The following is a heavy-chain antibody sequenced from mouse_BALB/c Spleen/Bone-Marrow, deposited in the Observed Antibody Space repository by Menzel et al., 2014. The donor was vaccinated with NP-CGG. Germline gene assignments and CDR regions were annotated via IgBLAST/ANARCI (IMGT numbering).Heavy chain of an antibody. J-gene: IGHJ3*01. D-gene: IGHD1-1*01. CDR2: IDPYNGGT. Sequence: VQLQQSGPELVKPGASVKVSCKASGYAFTSYNMYWVKQSHGKSLEWMGYIDPYNGGTSYNQKFKGKATLTVDKSSSTAYMHLNSLTSEDCAVYYCARDNYYGSSTGFAYWGQGTLVTVSA. CDR3: ARDNYYGSSTGFAY. V-gene: IGHV1S135*01. CDR1: GYAFTSYN.